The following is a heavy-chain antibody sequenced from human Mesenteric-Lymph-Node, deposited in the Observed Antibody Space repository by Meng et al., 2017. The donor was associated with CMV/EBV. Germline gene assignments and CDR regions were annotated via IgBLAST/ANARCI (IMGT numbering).Heavy chain of an antibody. D-gene: IGHD6-19*01. V-gene: IGHV3-74*01. CDR2: INSDGSST. Sequence: GESLKISCAASGFTFSSYWMHWVRQAPGKGLVWVSRINSDGSSTSYADSVKGRFIISRDNAKNTLYLQMNSLRAEDTAVYYCARENDSSGRFFDYWGHGTLVTVSS. CDR1: GFTFSSYW. J-gene: IGHJ4*01. CDR3: ARENDSSGRFFDY.